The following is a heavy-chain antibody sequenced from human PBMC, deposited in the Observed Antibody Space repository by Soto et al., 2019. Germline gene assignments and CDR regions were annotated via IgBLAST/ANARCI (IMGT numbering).Heavy chain of an antibody. CDR3: ARGLGSSSSAFSVY. CDR1: GYTFTNYC. Sequence: GASVKVSCKASGYTFTNYCITWVRQAPGQGLEWMGWISANNGNTDYAQKLQGRVTMTTDTSTSTAYMELRNLRSDDTAVYYCARGLGSSSSAFSVYWGQGTLVTVSS. D-gene: IGHD6-6*01. J-gene: IGHJ4*02. CDR2: ISANNGNT. V-gene: IGHV1-18*04.